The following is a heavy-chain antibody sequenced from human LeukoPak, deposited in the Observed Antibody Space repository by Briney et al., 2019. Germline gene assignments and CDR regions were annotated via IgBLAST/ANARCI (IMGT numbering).Heavy chain of an antibody. CDR3: ARDFHWSFDH. CDR1: GFTFSQFG. CDR2: ISSGDGAT. Sequence: GGSLRLSCAASGFTFSQFGMHWVRQAPGKGLEWISLISSGDGATNYADSVKSRFTISRDNVKKSVFLQVNSLRDEDTAVYYCARDFHWSFDHWGQGTLVTVSS. V-gene: IGHV3-48*02. D-gene: IGHD3-9*01. J-gene: IGHJ4*02.